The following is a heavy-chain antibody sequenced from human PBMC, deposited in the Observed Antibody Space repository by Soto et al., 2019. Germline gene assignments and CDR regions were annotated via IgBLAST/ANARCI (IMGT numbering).Heavy chain of an antibody. J-gene: IGHJ4*02. CDR3: AKDDAYDFWSGYYLFDY. Sequence: PGGSLRLSCAASGFTFSSYAMSWVRQAPGKGLEWVSAISGSGGSTYYADSVKGRFTISRDNSKNTLYLQMNSLRAEDTAVYYCAKDDAYDFWSGYYLFDYWGQGTLVTVSS. V-gene: IGHV3-23*01. CDR2: ISGSGGST. D-gene: IGHD3-3*01. CDR1: GFTFSSYA.